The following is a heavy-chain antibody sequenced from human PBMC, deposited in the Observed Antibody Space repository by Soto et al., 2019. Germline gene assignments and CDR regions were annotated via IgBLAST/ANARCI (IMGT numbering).Heavy chain of an antibody. CDR1: GADINTYS. J-gene: IGHJ6*02. CDR2: IYTSSSI. Sequence: SETLSLTCSVSGADINTYSWTWIRQPAGKGLEWIGRIYTSSSINYNPSLKVRVTLSVDTSTNRVSLRLASVTAADTAIYYCARDREAGYNFYYGMDVWGQGTTVTVSS. D-gene: IGHD6-19*01. V-gene: IGHV4-4*07. CDR3: ARDREAGYNFYYGMDV.